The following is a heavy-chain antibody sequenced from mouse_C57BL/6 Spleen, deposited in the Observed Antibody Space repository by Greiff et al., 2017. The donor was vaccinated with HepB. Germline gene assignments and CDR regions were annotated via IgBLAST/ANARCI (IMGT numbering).Heavy chain of an antibody. CDR3: ARGDGPPLFDY. D-gene: IGHD3-3*01. V-gene: IGHV5-17*01. Sequence: EVQLVESGGGLVKPGGSLKLSCAASGFTFSDYGMHWVRQAPEKGLEWVAYISSGSSTIYYADTVKGRFTISRDNAKNTLFLQMTSLRSEDTAMYYCARGDGPPLFDYWGQGTTLTVSS. CDR1: GFTFSDYG. CDR2: ISSGSSTI. J-gene: IGHJ2*01.